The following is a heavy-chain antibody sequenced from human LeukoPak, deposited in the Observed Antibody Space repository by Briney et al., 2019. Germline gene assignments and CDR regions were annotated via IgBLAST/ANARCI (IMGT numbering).Heavy chain of an antibody. J-gene: IGHJ4*02. CDR1: GFAFGGSA. V-gene: IGHV3-73*01. CDR2: IRSKANSYAT. Sequence: GGSLRLSCAASGFAFGGSAMHWVRQASGKGLEWVGRIRSKANSYATAYAASVKGRFTVSRDDSKNTAYLQMNSLKTEDTAVYYCTSLYSNYVGDWGQGTLVTVSS. D-gene: IGHD4-11*01. CDR3: TSLYSNYVGD.